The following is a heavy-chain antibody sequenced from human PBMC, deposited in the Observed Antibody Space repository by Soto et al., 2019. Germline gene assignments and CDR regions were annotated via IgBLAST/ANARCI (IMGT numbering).Heavy chain of an antibody. CDR3: ARSYGGDWAHDY. Sequence: QVQLLESGPGLVKSSETQSLTCTVSGASISSYYWSWIRQPPGKGLEWIAYIYYTGSTNYNTSLKSRVIISIDTSKDQFSLKLSSVSAADTAVYYCARSYGGDWAHDYWGQGTLVTVSS. CDR2: IYYTGST. J-gene: IGHJ4*02. D-gene: IGHD2-21*02. CDR1: GASISSYY. V-gene: IGHV4-59*08.